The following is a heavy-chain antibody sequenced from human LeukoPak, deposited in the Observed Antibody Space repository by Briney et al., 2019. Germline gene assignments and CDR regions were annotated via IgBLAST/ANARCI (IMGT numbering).Heavy chain of an antibody. D-gene: IGHD2-2*01. Sequence: SETLSLTCAVYGGSFSGYYWSWIRQPPGKGLEWIGEINHSGSTNYNPSLKSRVTISVDTSKNQFSLKLSSVPAADTAVYYCARGSIPDIVVVPAAAIGGMDAFDIWGQGTMVTVSS. CDR1: GGSFSGYY. CDR3: ARGSIPDIVVVPAAAIGGMDAFDI. J-gene: IGHJ3*02. CDR2: INHSGST. V-gene: IGHV4-34*01.